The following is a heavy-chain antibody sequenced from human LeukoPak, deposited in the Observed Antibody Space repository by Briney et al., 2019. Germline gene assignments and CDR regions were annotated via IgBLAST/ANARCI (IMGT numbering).Heavy chain of an antibody. D-gene: IGHD3-22*01. CDR1: GFTFSSYS. J-gene: IGHJ4*02. Sequence: GGSLRLSCAASGFTFSSYSMNWVRQAPGKGLEWVSSISSSSSYIYYADSVKGRFTISRDNAKNSLYLQMSSLRAEDTAVYYCARDLDSSGYYYGYYFDYWGQGTLVTVSS. CDR2: ISSSSSYI. CDR3: ARDLDSSGYYYGYYFDY. V-gene: IGHV3-21*01.